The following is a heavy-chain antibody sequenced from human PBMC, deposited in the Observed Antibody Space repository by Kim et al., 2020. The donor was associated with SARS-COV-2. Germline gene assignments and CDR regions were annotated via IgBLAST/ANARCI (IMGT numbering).Heavy chain of an antibody. V-gene: IGHV3-23*03. CDR2: IYSGGSST. Sequence: GGSLRLSCAASGFTFSSYVMSWVRQAPGKGLEWVSVIYSGGSSTYYADSVKGRFTISRDNSKNTLYLQMNSLRAEDTAVYYCAKCHSYSGLCGYFDYWGQGTLVTVSS. D-gene: IGHD1-26*01. CDR3: AKCHSYSGLCGYFDY. CDR1: GFTFSSYV. J-gene: IGHJ4*02.